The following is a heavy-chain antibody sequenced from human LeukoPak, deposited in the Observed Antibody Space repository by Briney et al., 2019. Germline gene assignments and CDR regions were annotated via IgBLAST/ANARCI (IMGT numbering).Heavy chain of an antibody. CDR2: ISYDGSNK. CDR3: ARVKRYCSGGSCYSGRFDP. D-gene: IGHD2-15*01. V-gene: IGHV3-30*03. J-gene: IGHJ5*02. CDR1: GFTFSSYG. Sequence: GGSLRLSCAASGFTFSSYGMHWVRQAPGKGLEWVAVISYDGSNKYYADSVKGRFTISRDNSKNTLYLQMNSLRAEDTAVYYCARVKRYCSGGSCYSGRFDPWGQGTLVTVSS.